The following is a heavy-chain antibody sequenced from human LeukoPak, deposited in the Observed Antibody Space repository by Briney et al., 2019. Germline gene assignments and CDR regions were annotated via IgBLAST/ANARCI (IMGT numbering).Heavy chain of an antibody. V-gene: IGHV4-39*07. D-gene: IGHD6-13*01. CDR1: GGSISSSSYY. CDR2: IYYSGST. J-gene: IGHJ5*02. Sequence: PSETLSLTCTVSGGSISSSSYYWGWIRQPPGKGLEWIGSIYYSGSTYYNPSLKSRVTISVDTSKNQFSLKLSSVTAADTAVYYCARMVAAGTNWFDPWGQGTLVTVSS. CDR3: ARMVAAGTNWFDP.